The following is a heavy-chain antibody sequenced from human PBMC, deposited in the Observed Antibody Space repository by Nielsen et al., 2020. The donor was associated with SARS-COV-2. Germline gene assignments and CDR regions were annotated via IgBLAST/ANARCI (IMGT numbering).Heavy chain of an antibody. Sequence: SVKVSCKASGGTFSSYAISWVRQAPGQGLEWMGGIIPIFGTANYAQKFQGRVTITADESTSTAHMELSSLRSEDTAVYYCARDYDSSGYYSGWFDPWGQGTLVTVSS. CDR1: GGTFSSYA. CDR3: ARDYDSSGYYSGWFDP. CDR2: IIPIFGTA. D-gene: IGHD3-22*01. V-gene: IGHV1-69*13. J-gene: IGHJ5*02.